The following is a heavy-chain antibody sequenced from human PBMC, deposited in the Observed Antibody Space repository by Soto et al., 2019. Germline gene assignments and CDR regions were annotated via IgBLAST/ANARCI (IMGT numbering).Heavy chain of an antibody. CDR2: ISYDGSNK. D-gene: IGHD2-15*01. CDR3: AGGDNYYALGV. Sequence: QLQLVESGGGVVQPGTSLRLSCTASGSTFSNYIMHWVRQAPGKGLDWVAFISYDGSNKDYADSVEGRFTISRDNSKSTLYLQLSSLRPEDTAGYYCAGGDNYYALGVWGQGTTVTVSS. CDR1: GSTFSNYI. V-gene: IGHV3-30-3*01. J-gene: IGHJ6*02.